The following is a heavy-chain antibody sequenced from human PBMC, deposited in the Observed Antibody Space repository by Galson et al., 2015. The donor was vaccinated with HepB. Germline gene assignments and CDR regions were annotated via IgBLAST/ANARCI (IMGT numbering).Heavy chain of an antibody. Sequence: RLSCAASGFTVSSNYMSWVRQAPGKGLEWVSVIYSGGSTYYADSVKGRFTISRDNSKNTLYLQMNSLRAEDTAVYYCARTSSGWYHYFDYWGQGTLVTVSS. CDR1: GFTVSSNY. D-gene: IGHD6-19*01. J-gene: IGHJ4*02. V-gene: IGHV3-66*01. CDR3: ARTSSGWYHYFDY. CDR2: IYSGGST.